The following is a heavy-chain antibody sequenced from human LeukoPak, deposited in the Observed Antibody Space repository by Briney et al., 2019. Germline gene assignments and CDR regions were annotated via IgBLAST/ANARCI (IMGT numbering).Heavy chain of an antibody. V-gene: IGHV3-21*01. D-gene: IGHD3-3*01. Sequence: GGSLRLSCAASGFTFSSYSMNWVRQAPGKGLEWVSSISSSGSYIYYADSVKGRFTISRDNAKNSLYLQMNSLRAEDTAVYYCAREQYDFWSGYYCYWGQGTLVTVSS. CDR3: AREQYDFWSGYYCY. J-gene: IGHJ4*02. CDR1: GFTFSSYS. CDR2: ISSSGSYI.